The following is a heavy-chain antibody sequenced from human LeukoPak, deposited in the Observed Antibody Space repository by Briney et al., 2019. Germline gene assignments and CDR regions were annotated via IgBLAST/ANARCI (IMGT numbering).Heavy chain of an antibody. CDR2: FDPEDGET. J-gene: IGHJ3*02. V-gene: IGHV1-24*01. CDR3: ATRPDLGGAFDI. D-gene: IGHD2-2*01. CDR1: GYTLTELS. Sequence: ASVKVSCKVSGYTLTELSMHWVRQAPAKGLEWMGGFDPEDGETIYAQKFQGRVTMTEDTSTDTAYMELSSLRAEDTAVYYSATRPDLGGAFDIWGQGTIGTVSS.